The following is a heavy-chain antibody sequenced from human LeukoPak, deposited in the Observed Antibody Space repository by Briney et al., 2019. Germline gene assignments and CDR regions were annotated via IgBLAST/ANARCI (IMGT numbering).Heavy chain of an antibody. J-gene: IGHJ4*02. Sequence: GGSLRLSCAASGFTVSSNYMSWVRQAPGKGLECVSVIYSGGSTYYADSVKGRFTISRDNSKNTLYLQMDSLRAEDTAVYYCARDRDCSGGSCYGYWGQGTLVTVSS. CDR1: GFTVSSNY. CDR3: ARDRDCSGGSCYGY. CDR2: IYSGGST. V-gene: IGHV3-66*01. D-gene: IGHD2-15*01.